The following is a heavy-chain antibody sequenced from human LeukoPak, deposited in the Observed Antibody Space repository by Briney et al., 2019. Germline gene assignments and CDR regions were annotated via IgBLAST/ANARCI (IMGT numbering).Heavy chain of an antibody. CDR1: GFIFSTYW. V-gene: IGHV3-7*05. CDR3: ARRGTSGSWAHFDY. J-gene: IGHJ4*02. D-gene: IGHD6-13*01. Sequence: GGSLRLSCAASGFIFSTYWLTWVRQAPRKGLEWVANINQDGSGIYYVDSVQGRFTISRDNVKNSLYLQMNSLGAEDTAVYYCARRGTSGSWAHFDYWGQGTLVTVSS. CDR2: INQDGSGI.